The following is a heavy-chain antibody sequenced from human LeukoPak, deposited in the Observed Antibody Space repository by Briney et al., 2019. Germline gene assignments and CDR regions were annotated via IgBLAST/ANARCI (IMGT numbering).Heavy chain of an antibody. D-gene: IGHD3-9*01. CDR2: ISYDGTNK. J-gene: IGHJ4*02. CDR3: AKDMSGSPPYDLLTDYCLDY. V-gene: IGHV3-30*18. CDR1: GFTFSDYG. Sequence: GGSLRLSCAASGFTFSDYGMHWVRQAPGKGLGWVAVISYDGTNKYYADSVKGRFTISRDNSKNTLYLQMNSLRAEDTAVYYCAKDMSGSPPYDLLTDYCLDYWGQGTLVTVSS.